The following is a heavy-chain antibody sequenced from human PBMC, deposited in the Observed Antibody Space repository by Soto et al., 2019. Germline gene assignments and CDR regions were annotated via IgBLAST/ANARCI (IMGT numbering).Heavy chain of an antibody. CDR2: ISYDGSDK. D-gene: IGHD3-10*01. CDR3: VGGQYYFDY. Sequence: QVQLVESGGGVVQPGRSLRLSCAASGFPFTSYGMHWVREGPDKGLEWVAIISYDGSDKYYADSVKGRFTISRDNSKNTLYLQMNSLSPEDTALYYCVGGQYYFDYRGQGTLVIVS. V-gene: IGHV3-30*03. CDR1: GFPFTSYG. J-gene: IGHJ4*02.